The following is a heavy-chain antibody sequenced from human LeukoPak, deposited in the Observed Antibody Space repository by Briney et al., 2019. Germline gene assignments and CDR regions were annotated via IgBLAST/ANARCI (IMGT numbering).Heavy chain of an antibody. CDR3: ARELWVFGVVIFDY. CDR1: GGSISSYY. CDR2: IYYSGST. Sequence: SETLSLTCTDSGGSISSYYWSWIRQPPGKGLEWIGYIYYSGSTNYNPSLKSRVTISVDTSKNQFSLKLSSVTAADTAVYYCARELWVFGVVIFDYWGQGTLVTVSS. D-gene: IGHD3-3*01. J-gene: IGHJ4*02. V-gene: IGHV4-59*01.